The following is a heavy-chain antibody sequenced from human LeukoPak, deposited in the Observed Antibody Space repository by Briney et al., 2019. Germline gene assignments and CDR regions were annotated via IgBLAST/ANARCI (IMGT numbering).Heavy chain of an antibody. CDR1: GGSISSYY. CDR2: IYYSGST. CDR3: ARRVTTDFWSGYYENYYYYMDV. V-gene: IGHV4-59*01. J-gene: IGHJ6*03. Sequence: SETLSLTCTVSGGSISSYYWSWIRQPPGKGLEWIGYIYYSGSTNYNRSHKSRVTISVDTSKNQFSPKLSSVTAADTAVYYCARRVTTDFWSGYYENYYYYMDVWGKGTTVTVSS. D-gene: IGHD3-3*01.